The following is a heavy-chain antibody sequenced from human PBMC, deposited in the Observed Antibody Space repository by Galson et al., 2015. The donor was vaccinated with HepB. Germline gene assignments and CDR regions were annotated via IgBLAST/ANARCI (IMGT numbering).Heavy chain of an antibody. CDR2: ISGSGGST. D-gene: IGHD3-10*01. CDR1: GFTFSSYA. Sequence: SLRLSCAASGFTFSSYAMSWVRQAPGKGLEWVSAISGSGGSTYYADSVKGRFTISRDNSKNTLYLQMNSQRAEDTAVYYCAKDAPMVRGVIIIAFDIWGQGTMVTVSS. CDR3: AKDAPMVRGVIIIAFDI. V-gene: IGHV3-23*01. J-gene: IGHJ3*02.